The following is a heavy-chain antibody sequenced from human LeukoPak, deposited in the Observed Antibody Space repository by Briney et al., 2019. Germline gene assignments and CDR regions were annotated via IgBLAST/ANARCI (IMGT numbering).Heavy chain of an antibody. J-gene: IGHJ4*02. CDR1: GFTFDSYS. V-gene: IGHV3-48*04. Sequence: GGSLRLSCAASGFTFDSYSMSWVRQAPGKGLEWVSYITSGSSTIYYPDSVKGRFTISRDNAKNSLYLQMNSLRAEDTAIYYCARPLRESGYFYFDYWGQGTLVTVSS. CDR3: ARPLRESGYFYFDY. CDR2: ITSGSSTI. D-gene: IGHD3-3*01.